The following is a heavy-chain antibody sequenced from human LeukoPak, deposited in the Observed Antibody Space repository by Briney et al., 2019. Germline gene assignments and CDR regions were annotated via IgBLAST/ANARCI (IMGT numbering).Heavy chain of an antibody. J-gene: IGHJ4*02. D-gene: IGHD2-2*01. CDR2: IHYSGST. CDR3: ARGYAQLDS. CDR1: GGSISTYY. V-gene: IGHV4-59*08. Sequence: PSETLSLTRTVSGGSISTYYWSWIRQPPGKGLEWIAHIHYSGSTKYNPSLKSRVTISVDTSKNQFSLKLSSVTAADTAVYYCARGYAQLDSWGQGTLVTVSS.